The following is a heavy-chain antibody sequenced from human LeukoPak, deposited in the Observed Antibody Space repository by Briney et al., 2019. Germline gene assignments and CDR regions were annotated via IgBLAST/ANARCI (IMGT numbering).Heavy chain of an antibody. D-gene: IGHD3-3*01. V-gene: IGHV4-34*01. CDR1: GGSFSGYY. J-gene: IGHJ4*02. CDR2: INHSGST. Sequence: SETLSLTCAVYGGSFSGYYWSWIRQPPGKGLEWIGEINHSGSTNYNPSLKSRVTILVDTSKNQFSLKLSSVTAADTAVYYCARGLRFLEWFPLDYWGQGTLVTVSS. CDR3: ARGLRFLEWFPLDY.